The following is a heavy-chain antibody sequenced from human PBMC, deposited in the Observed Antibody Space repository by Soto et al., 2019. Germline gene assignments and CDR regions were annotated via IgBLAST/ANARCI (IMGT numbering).Heavy chain of an antibody. V-gene: IGHV3-23*01. CDR3: MRDPNGNYIGAFDS. D-gene: IGHD4-17*01. J-gene: IGHJ3*01. Sequence: PGGSLRLSFAASGLTFGAYPMTWFRQAPGRGLEWVSSISVGGDVTKYADSVRGRFTISRDNSKNTLYLQMNSLRAEDTAVYYCMRDPNGNYIGAFDSWGQGTLVTVSS. CDR2: ISVGGDVT. CDR1: GLTFGAYP.